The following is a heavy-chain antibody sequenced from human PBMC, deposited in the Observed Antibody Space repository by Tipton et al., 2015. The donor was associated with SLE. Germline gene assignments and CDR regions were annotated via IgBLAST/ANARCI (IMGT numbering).Heavy chain of an antibody. CDR2: IYYSGST. Sequence: TLSLTCTVSGGSISSGSYYWSWIRQPPGKGLEWIGYIYYSGSTNYNPSLKSRVTISVDTSKNQFSLKLSSVTAADTAVYYCARQGESVVPAAMPVFDFWGQGTLVPVSS. D-gene: IGHD2-2*01. V-gene: IGHV4-61*01. J-gene: IGHJ4*02. CDR1: GGSISSGSYY. CDR3: ARQGESVVPAAMPVFDF.